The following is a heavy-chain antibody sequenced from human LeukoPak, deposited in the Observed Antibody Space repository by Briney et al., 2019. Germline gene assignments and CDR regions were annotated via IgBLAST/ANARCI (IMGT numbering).Heavy chain of an antibody. Sequence: GRSLRLSCAASGFTFSSYAMHWVRQAPGKGLEWVAVISYDGSNKYYADSVKGRFTISRDNFKNTLYLQMNSLRAEDTAVYYCAKPQWLSGDYFDYWGQGTLVTVSS. CDR1: GFTFSSYA. CDR3: AKPQWLSGDYFDY. V-gene: IGHV3-30-3*02. J-gene: IGHJ4*02. D-gene: IGHD5-24*01. CDR2: ISYDGSNK.